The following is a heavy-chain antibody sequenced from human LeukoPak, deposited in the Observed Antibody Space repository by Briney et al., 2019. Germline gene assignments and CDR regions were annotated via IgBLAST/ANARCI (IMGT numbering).Heavy chain of an antibody. CDR2: ISSSSSYI. Sequence: PGGSLRLSCAASGFTFSSYSMNWVRQAPGKGLEWVSSISSSSSYIYYADSVKGRFTISRDNAKNSLYLQMNSLRAEDTAVYYCARGHDQPKTVEMATIHWGQGTLVTVSS. CDR3: ARGHDQPKTVEMATIH. CDR1: GFTFSSYS. V-gene: IGHV3-21*01. D-gene: IGHD5-24*01. J-gene: IGHJ4*02.